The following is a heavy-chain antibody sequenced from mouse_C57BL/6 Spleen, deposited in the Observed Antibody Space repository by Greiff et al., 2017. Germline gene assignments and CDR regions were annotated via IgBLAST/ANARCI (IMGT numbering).Heavy chain of an antibody. J-gene: IGHJ2*01. D-gene: IGHD2-3*01. CDR2: INPRSGNT. V-gene: IGHV1-81*01. CDR1: GYTFTSYG. CDR3: ARGHDGYPDY. Sequence: VQLQESGAELARPGASVKLSCKASGYTFTSYGISWVKQRPGQGLEWIEEINPRSGNTNYNEKFKGKATLTADKSSSTAYMELRSLTSEDSAVYFCARGHDGYPDYWGQGTTLTVSS.